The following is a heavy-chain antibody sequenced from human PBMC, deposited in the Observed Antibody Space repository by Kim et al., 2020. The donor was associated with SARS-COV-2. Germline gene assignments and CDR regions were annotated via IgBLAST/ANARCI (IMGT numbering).Heavy chain of an antibody. D-gene: IGHD6-13*01. Sequence: GGSLRLSCEVSGYSFSLYGIHWVRQAPGKGLEWVAAISSDGSHRYYVDSVKGRFTISRDNSKDTLYLQMNSLRAEDTAMYYCTKDLHENESWRQFRYEFHYWGQGIPVTVSS. CDR1: GYSFSLYG. V-gene: IGHV3-30*18. J-gene: IGHJ4*02. CDR2: ISSDGSHR. CDR3: TKDLHENESWRQFRYEFHY.